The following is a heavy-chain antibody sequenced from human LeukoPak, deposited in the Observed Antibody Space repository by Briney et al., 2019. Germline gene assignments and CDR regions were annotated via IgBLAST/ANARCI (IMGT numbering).Heavy chain of an antibody. Sequence: GESLEISCKGSGYSFTSYWIGWVRQMPGKGLEWMGIIYPGDSDTRYSPSFQGQVTISADKSISTAYLQWSSLKASDTAMYSCARLVDTAMGGGLYFDYWGQGTLVTVSS. V-gene: IGHV5-51*01. D-gene: IGHD5-18*01. CDR3: ARLVDTAMGGGLYFDY. J-gene: IGHJ4*02. CDR1: GYSFTSYW. CDR2: IYPGDSDT.